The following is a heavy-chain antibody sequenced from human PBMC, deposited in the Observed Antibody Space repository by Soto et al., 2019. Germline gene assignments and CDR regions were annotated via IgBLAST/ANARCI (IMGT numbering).Heavy chain of an antibody. CDR1: GFTFSSYG. CDR2: IWHDGGNK. J-gene: IGHJ6*02. Sequence: PGGSLRLSCAASGFTFSSYGMHWVRQAPGKGLEWVAFIWHDGGNKFYAESVKGRFTISRDNSKNTLYLQMNSLRAEDTAVYYCAKDHSGRSYYYYGMDVWGQGTTVTVSS. V-gene: IGHV3-30*02. CDR3: AKDHSGRSYYYYGMDV. D-gene: IGHD1-26*01.